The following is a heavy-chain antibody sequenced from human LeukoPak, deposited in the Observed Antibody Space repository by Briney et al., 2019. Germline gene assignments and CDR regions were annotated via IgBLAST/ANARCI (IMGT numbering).Heavy chain of an antibody. V-gene: IGHV1-18*01. D-gene: IGHD3-22*01. Sequence: ASVKVSFKASGYTFTTYGITWVRRAPGQGLEWMGWISAYNGNTNYAQKFQGRVTMTIDTSASTAYMELRSLKSDDTAVYYCARVWGYYYDSSGYSDFDYWGQGTLVTVSS. CDR1: GYTFTTYG. CDR2: ISAYNGNT. CDR3: ARVWGYYYDSSGYSDFDY. J-gene: IGHJ4*02.